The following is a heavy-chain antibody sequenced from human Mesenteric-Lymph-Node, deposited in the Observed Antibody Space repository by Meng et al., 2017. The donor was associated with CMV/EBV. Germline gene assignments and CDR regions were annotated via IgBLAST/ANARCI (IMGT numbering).Heavy chain of an antibody. CDR3: ARNQPSRGWSHVDY. D-gene: IGHD2-15*01. V-gene: IGHV1-69*01. J-gene: IGHJ4*02. Sequence: QVVLVQSGAEVTKAGASVKCYSKGYGCTIRGFASSRVGQGPGQGCEWLVGINPVVGTATYEQQFQGRVTITADESTSTADMELSSLRSEDTAVYYSARNQPSRGWSHVDYWGQGTLVTVSS. CDR1: GCTIRGFA. CDR2: INPVVGTA.